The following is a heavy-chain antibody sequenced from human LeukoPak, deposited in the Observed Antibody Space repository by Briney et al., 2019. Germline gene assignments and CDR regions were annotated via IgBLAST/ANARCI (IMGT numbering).Heavy chain of an antibody. CDR1: GYSFTSYW. Sequence: GESLKISCKGSGYSFTSYWIGWVRQMPGKGLEWMGIIYPGDSDTRYSPSFQGQVTISADKSISTAYPQWSSLKASDTAMYYCARQGERVDTAMVTYNWFDPWGQGTLVTVSS. CDR3: ARQGERVDTAMVTYNWFDP. D-gene: IGHD5-18*01. V-gene: IGHV5-51*01. CDR2: IYPGDSDT. J-gene: IGHJ5*02.